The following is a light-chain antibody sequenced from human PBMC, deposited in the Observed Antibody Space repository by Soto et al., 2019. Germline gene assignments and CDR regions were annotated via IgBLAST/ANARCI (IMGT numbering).Light chain of an antibody. CDR3: SSYSSSSTRLV. J-gene: IGLJ2*01. V-gene: IGLV2-14*03. CDR1: SSDVGGYNY. Sequence: QSALTQPASVSGSPGKSITISCTGTSSDVGGYNYVSWYQHHPDKAPKLMIYDVNNRPSGVSNRFSGSKSGNTASLTISGLQPEDEAAYYCSSYSSSSTRLVFGGGTKLTVL. CDR2: DVN.